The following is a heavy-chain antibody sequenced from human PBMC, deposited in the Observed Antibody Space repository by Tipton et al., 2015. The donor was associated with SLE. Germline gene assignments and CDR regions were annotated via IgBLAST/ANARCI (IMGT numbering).Heavy chain of an antibody. V-gene: IGHV3-74*03. CDR3: ARDRYSAGDY. J-gene: IGHJ4*02. CDR2: ISSDGFNI. D-gene: IGHD1-1*01. CDR1: GFTFSDHY. Sequence: SLRLSCAASGFTFSDHYMDWVRQAPGKGLVWVSRISSDGFNIAYADSVKGRFTTSRDNAKNTLYLQINSLRAEDAAVYFCARDRYSAGDYWGQGTLVTVSS.